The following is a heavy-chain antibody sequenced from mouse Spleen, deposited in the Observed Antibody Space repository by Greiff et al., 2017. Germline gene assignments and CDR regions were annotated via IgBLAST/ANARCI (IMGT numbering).Heavy chain of an antibody. V-gene: IGHV1-82*01. CDR2: IYPGDGDT. CDR1: GYDFCCSW. J-gene: IGHJ2*01. D-gene: IGHD2-2*01. CDR3: ASSTMVTTGFDY. Sequence: QVQLQQSGPELVKPGASVKISCKASGYDFCCSWMNWVKHRPGKGLEWIGRIYPGDGDTNYNGKFKGKATLTADKSSSTAYMPLCSLASEDSAVYLCASSTMVTTGFDYWRQGTPLTVSS.